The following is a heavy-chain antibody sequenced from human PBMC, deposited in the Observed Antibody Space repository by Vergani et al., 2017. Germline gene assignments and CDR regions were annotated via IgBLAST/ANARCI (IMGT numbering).Heavy chain of an antibody. Sequence: QVQLVQSGAEVKKPGASVKVSCKASGYTFTSYAMHWVRQAPGQRLEWMGWINAGNGNTKYSQKFQGRVTMTRDTSISTAYMERRSLRSDDTAVYYCARARSIAAAGGLPSQTYYFDYWGQGTLVTVSS. V-gene: IGHV1-3*01. CDR2: INAGNGNT. CDR3: ARARSIAAAGGLPSQTYYFDY. D-gene: IGHD6-13*01. CDR1: GYTFTSYA. J-gene: IGHJ4*02.